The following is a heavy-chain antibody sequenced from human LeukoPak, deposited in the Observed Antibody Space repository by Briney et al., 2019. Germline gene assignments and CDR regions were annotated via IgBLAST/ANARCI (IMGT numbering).Heavy chain of an antibody. Sequence: ASETLSLTCTVSGGSISSYYWSWIRQPPGKGLEWIGYIYYRGSTNYNPSLKSRVTISVDTSKNQFSLKLSSVTAADTAVYYCARIYDFWSGYTGRHFDYWGQGTLVTVSS. CDR2: IYYRGST. CDR1: GGSISSYY. J-gene: IGHJ4*02. V-gene: IGHV4-59*01. D-gene: IGHD3-3*01. CDR3: ARIYDFWSGYTGRHFDY.